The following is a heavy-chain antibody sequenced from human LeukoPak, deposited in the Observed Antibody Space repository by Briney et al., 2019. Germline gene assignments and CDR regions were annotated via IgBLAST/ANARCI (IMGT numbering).Heavy chain of an antibody. V-gene: IGHV3-30*01. D-gene: IGHD6-6*01. CDR2: ISYDGIKK. CDR3: ARDGEYSSWVGAFDV. CDR1: GFTFSRSA. Sequence: GGSLRLSCAASGFTFSRSAMHWVRQAPGKGLEWVAVISYDGIKKYYPDSVKGRFPVSRDNSRNTLFLQVNSLRAEDTAMYYCARDGEYSSWVGAFDVWGQGTLVTVSS. J-gene: IGHJ3*01.